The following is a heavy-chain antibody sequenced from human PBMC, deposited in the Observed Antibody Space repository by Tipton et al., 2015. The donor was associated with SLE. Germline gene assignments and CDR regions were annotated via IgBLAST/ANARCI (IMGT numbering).Heavy chain of an antibody. CDR3: ARVRGSHTVDY. V-gene: IGHV4-59*11. Sequence: TLSLTCTVSGGSISSHYWSWIRQPPGKGLEWIGSIYYSGSTNYNPSLKSRVTISVDTSKNQFSLKLSSVTAADTAVYYCARVRGSHTVDYWGQGTLVTVSS. CDR2: IYYSGST. J-gene: IGHJ4*02. CDR1: GGSISSHY. D-gene: IGHD3-16*01.